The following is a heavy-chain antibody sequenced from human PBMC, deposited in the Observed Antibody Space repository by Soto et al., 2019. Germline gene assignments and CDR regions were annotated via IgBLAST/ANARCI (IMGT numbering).Heavy chain of an antibody. CDR2: ISYDGSNK. CDR1: GFTFSSYA. Sequence: PGGSLRLSCAASGFTFSSYAMHWVRQAPGKGLEWVAVISYDGSNKYYADSVKGRFTISRDNSKNTLYLQMNSLRAEDTAVYYCARTSRRMDAFDIWGQGTMVTVS. V-gene: IGHV3-30-3*01. J-gene: IGHJ3*02. CDR3: ARTSRRMDAFDI. D-gene: IGHD2-15*01.